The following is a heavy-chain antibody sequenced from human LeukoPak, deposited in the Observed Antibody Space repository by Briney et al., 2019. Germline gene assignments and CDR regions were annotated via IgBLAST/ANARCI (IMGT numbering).Heavy chain of an antibody. D-gene: IGHD3-3*01. CDR2: ISGSGGST. CDR1: GVTVWSSF. J-gene: IGHJ4*02. CDR3: AKVAILYYFDY. V-gene: IGHV3-23*01. Sequence: GGSLRLSCATSGVTVWSSFRTWVRQAPGKGLEWVSAISGSGGSTYYADSVKGRFTISRDNSKNTLYLQMNSLRAEDTAVYYCAKVAILYYFDYWGQGTLVTVSS.